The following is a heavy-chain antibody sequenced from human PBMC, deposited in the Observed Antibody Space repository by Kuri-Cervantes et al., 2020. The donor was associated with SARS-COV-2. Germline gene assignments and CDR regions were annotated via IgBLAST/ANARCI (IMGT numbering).Heavy chain of an antibody. V-gene: IGHV3-48*01. J-gene: IGHJ4*02. CDR1: GFTFSDYN. D-gene: IGHD3-16*01. CDR2: ISNGASTR. Sequence: GGSLRLSCAASGFTFSDYNMNWVRQAPGKGLEWIAHISNGASTRFYADSVKGRFTISGDNAKSSIYLQMNSLRAEDTAVYYCARDLAYAFDYWGQGGLVTVSS. CDR3: ARDLAYAFDY.